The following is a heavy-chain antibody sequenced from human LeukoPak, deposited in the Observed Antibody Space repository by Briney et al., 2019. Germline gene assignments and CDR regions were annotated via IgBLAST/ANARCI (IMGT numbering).Heavy chain of an antibody. V-gene: IGHV7-4-1*02. CDR2: IDTNTGNP. CDR3: ANRYDSSGFFAY. CDR1: GYTFTKYA. Sequence: RASVKVSCKGSGYTFTKYAISWVRQAPGQGLEYMGWIDTNTGNPTYAQGFTGRFVFSLDTSVSTAYLQISSLKAEDSAIYFCANRYDSSGFFAYWGQGTLVTVSS. D-gene: IGHD3-22*01. J-gene: IGHJ4*02.